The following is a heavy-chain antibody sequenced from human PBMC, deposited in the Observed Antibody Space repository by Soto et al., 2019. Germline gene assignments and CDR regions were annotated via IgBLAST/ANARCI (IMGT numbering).Heavy chain of an antibody. CDR1: GFSLSTSGVG. D-gene: IGHD2-15*01. CDR2: IYWDDDK. V-gene: IGHV2-5*02. Sequence: QITLKESGPTLVKPTQTLTLTCTFSGFSLSTSGVGVGWIRQPPGKALEWLALIYWDDDKRYSPSLKSRLTITKDTSKNQEVLTMTNMDPVDTATYYCALRGCSGGSCFFDYWGQGALVTVSS. J-gene: IGHJ4*02. CDR3: ALRGCSGGSCFFDY.